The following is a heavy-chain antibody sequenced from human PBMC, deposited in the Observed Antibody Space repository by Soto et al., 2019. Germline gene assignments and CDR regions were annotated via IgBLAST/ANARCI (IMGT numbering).Heavy chain of an antibody. D-gene: IGHD3-9*01. Sequence: GGSLRLSCAASGFTFSDYYMSWIRQAPGKGLEWVSYISSSGSTIYYADSVKGRFTISRDNAKNSLYLQMNSLRAEDTAVYYCARGNYDILTGYYYYYYMDVWGKGTTVTVSS. CDR3: ARGNYDILTGYYYYYYMDV. CDR2: ISSSGSTI. CDR1: GFTFSDYY. V-gene: IGHV3-11*01. J-gene: IGHJ6*03.